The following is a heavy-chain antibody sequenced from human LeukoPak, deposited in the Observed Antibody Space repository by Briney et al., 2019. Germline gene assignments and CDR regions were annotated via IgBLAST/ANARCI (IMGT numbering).Heavy chain of an antibody. CDR2: ISYDGSNK. V-gene: IGHV3-30*18. CDR3: AKDIAGKYYYYGTDV. CDR1: GFTFSSYG. D-gene: IGHD1-1*01. Sequence: GGSLRLSCAASGFTFSSYGMHWVRQAPGKGLEWVAVISYDGSNKYYADSVKGRFTISRDNSKNTLYLQMNSLRAEDTAVYYCAKDIAGKYYYYGTDVWGQGTTVTVSS. J-gene: IGHJ6*02.